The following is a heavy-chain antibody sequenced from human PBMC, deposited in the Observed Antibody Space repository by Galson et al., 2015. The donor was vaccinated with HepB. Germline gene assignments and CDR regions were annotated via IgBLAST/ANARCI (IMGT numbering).Heavy chain of an antibody. J-gene: IGHJ4*02. Sequence: LRLSCAVSGFAFSTYEMNWVRQAPGKGLEWISYISSGSSTTYYAASVKGRFTISRDNAKNSLYLQMNSLRAEDTAVYFCVRPHQGWGTTDYWGQGTLVTVSS. CDR2: ISSGSSTT. V-gene: IGHV3-48*03. CDR1: GFAFSTYE. CDR3: VRPHQGWGTTDY. D-gene: IGHD3-16*01.